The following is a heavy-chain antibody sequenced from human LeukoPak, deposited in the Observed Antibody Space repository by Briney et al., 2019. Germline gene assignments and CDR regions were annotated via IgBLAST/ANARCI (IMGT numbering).Heavy chain of an antibody. CDR1: GGSISNTSYY. D-gene: IGHD3-22*01. Sequence: SETLSLTCIVSGGSISNTSYYWGWIRQPPGKGLEWIGSIYYSGSTYYNPSLKSRITISVDTSKNQFSLKLNSVTAADTAVYYCARPRYDYSGHSYYFDYWGQGTLVTVSS. CDR3: ARPRYDYSGHSYYFDY. J-gene: IGHJ4*02. V-gene: IGHV4-39*01. CDR2: IYYSGST.